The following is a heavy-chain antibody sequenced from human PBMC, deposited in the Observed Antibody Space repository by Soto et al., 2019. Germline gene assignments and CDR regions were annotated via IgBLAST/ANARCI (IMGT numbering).Heavy chain of an antibody. CDR1: GGSFSCYY. V-gene: IGHV4-34*01. CDR3: ARKETYYDFWSGYYVRGDYYYGMDV. Sequence: SETLSLTCAVYGGSFSCYYWSWIRQPPGKGLEWIGEINHSGSTNYNPSLKSRVTISVDTSKNQFSLKLSSVTAADTAVYYCARKETYYDFWSGYYVRGDYYYGMDVWGQGTTVTVSS. D-gene: IGHD3-3*01. CDR2: INHSGST. J-gene: IGHJ6*02.